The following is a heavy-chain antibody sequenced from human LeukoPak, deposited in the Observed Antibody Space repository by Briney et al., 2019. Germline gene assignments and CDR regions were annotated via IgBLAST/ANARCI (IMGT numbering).Heavy chain of an antibody. CDR3: ARWGTQGVIVVVITSLDY. CDR1: GYTFTGYY. J-gene: IGHJ4*02. CDR2: INPNSGGT. V-gene: IGHV1-2*02. Sequence: ASVKVSCKASGYTFTGYYMHWVRQAPGQGLEWMGWINPNSGGTNYAQKFQGRVTMTRDTSISTAYMELSRLRSDDTAVYYCARWGTQGVIVVVITSLDYWGQGTLVTVSS. D-gene: IGHD3-22*01.